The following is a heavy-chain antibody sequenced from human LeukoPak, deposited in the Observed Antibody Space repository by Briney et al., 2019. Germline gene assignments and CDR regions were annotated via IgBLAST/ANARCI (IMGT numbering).Heavy chain of an antibody. CDR1: GFTFSSYS. CDR3: ARDGRDLHYWNPKRRTYYMDV. V-gene: IGHV3-21*01. D-gene: IGHD1-1*01. CDR2: ISSSSSYI. Sequence: PGGSLRLSCAASGFTFSSYSMNWVRQAPGKGLEWVSSISSSSSYIYYADSVKGRFTISRDNAKNSLFLQMNSLRAEDTAIYYCARDGRDLHYWNPKRRTYYMDVWGKGTPVTVSS. J-gene: IGHJ6*03.